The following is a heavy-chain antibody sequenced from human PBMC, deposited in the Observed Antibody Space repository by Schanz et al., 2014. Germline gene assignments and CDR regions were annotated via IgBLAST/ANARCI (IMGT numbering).Heavy chain of an antibody. J-gene: IGHJ6*03. CDR3: ARGGARRFPVVPDAIQGLRGHYYYYYLDV. CDR2: VYTSGST. CDR1: GGSISSGSYY. V-gene: IGHV4-61*02. D-gene: IGHD2-2*02. Sequence: QVQLQESGPGLVKPSQTLSLTCSVSGGSISSGSYYWNWIRQPAGKGLEWIGRVYTSGSTNYNPSLKSRLPLPLAPPKNQFPRKRWSVTAADTAVYYCARGGARRFPVVPDAIQGLRGHYYYYYLDVWGKGTTVTASS.